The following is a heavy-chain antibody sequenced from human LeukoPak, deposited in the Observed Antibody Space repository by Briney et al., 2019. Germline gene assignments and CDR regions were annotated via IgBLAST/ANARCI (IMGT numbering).Heavy chain of an antibody. CDR3: ARAHHLRPVSSSQSENWFDP. J-gene: IGHJ5*02. D-gene: IGHD6-13*01. V-gene: IGHV4-34*01. CDR1: GGSFSGYY. CDR2: INHSGST. Sequence: PSETLSLTCAVYGGSFSGYYWSWIRQPPGKGLEWIGEINHSGSTNYNPSLKSRVTISVDTSKNQFSLKLSSVTAADTAVYYCARAHHLRPVSSSQSENWFDPWGQGTLVTVSS.